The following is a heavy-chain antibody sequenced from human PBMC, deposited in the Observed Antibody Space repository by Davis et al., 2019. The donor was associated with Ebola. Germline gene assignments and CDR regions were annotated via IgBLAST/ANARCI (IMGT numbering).Heavy chain of an antibody. CDR1: GYTLTELS. CDR2: FDPEDGET. CDR3: ARDENSNYGFYYYGMDV. J-gene: IGHJ6*02. D-gene: IGHD4-11*01. Sequence: ASVKVFCKVSGYTLTELSMHWVRQAPGKGLEWMGGFDPEDGETIYAQKFQGRVTMTEDTSTDTAYMELSSLRSEDTAVYYCARDENSNYGFYYYGMDVWGQGTTVTVSS. V-gene: IGHV1-24*01.